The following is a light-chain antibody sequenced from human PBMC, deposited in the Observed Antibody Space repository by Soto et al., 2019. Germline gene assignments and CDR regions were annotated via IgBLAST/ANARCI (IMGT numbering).Light chain of an antibody. Sequence: DIQMTQSPSSLSASVGDRVTITCRASQSITSYLNWYQQQPGKAPKLLIFAASSLQSGVPSRFSGSGSGTDFTLTISSLQPEDFATYYCQQSYSTPPYTFGQGTKLEIK. CDR3: QQSYSTPPYT. CDR2: AAS. V-gene: IGKV1-39*01. J-gene: IGKJ2*01. CDR1: QSITSY.